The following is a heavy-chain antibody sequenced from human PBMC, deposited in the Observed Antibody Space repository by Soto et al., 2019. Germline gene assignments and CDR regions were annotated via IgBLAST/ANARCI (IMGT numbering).Heavy chain of an antibody. V-gene: IGHV1-8*01. CDR3: ARRAETNGWNAFGADKYYFDF. CDR2: MNPNTGNS. Sequence: AASVKVSCKASGYTFTSYDIYWVRQATGQGLEWMGWMNPNTGNSGYAQKFQGRVTMTSDTSISTAHMELSSLRSEDTAVYYCARRAETNGWNAFGADKYYFDFWGQGTLVTVSS. J-gene: IGHJ4*02. CDR1: GYTFTSYD. D-gene: IGHD1-1*01.